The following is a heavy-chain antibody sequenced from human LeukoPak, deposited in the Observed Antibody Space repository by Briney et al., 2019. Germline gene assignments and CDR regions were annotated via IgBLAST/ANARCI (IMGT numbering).Heavy chain of an antibody. CDR1: GFTVCNIY. J-gene: IGHJ3*02. CDR3: ARDLPIAAAGTLSRAFDI. CDR2: FYSGGST. D-gene: IGHD6-13*01. Sequence: GGSLRLFCAASGFTVCNIYMSGVRRAPGEGLEGVSVFYSGGSTYYADSVKGRFTISRDNSKNALYLQMNSLRAEDTAVYYCARDLPIAAAGTLSRAFDIWGQGTMVTVSS. V-gene: IGHV3-66*01.